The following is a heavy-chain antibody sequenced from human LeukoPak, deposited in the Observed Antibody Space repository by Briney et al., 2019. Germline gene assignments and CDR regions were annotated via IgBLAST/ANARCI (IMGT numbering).Heavy chain of an antibody. CDR3: ARDPRIFGVGYFDY. CDR2: IYSGGST. D-gene: IGHD3-3*01. J-gene: IGHJ4*02. Sequence: GGSLRLSCAASGFTVSSNYMSWVRQAPGKGLEWVSVIYSGGSTYYADSVKCRFTISRDNSKNTLYLQMNSLRAEDTAVYYCARDPRIFGVGYFDYWGQGTLVTVSS. CDR1: GFTVSSNY. V-gene: IGHV3-66*02.